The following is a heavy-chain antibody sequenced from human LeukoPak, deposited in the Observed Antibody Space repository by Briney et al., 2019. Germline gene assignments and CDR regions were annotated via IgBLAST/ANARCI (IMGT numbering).Heavy chain of an antibody. CDR2: INPNSGVT. CDR1: GYTFTDYY. Sequence: GASVKVSCKASGYTFTDYYMHWVRQAPGQGLEWMGRINPNSGVTKYAERFQGRVTMTRDTSISTAYMELSRLRSDDAAVYYCAGDPGIAAAGNSFDPWGQGTLVTVSS. V-gene: IGHV1-2*06. J-gene: IGHJ5*02. D-gene: IGHD6-13*01. CDR3: AGDPGIAAAGNSFDP.